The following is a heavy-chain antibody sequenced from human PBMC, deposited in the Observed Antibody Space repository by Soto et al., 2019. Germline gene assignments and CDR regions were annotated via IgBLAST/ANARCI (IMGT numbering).Heavy chain of an antibody. Sequence: EVQLVESGGGLVQPGGSLRLSCAASGVTVSSNYMSWVRQAPGKGLEWVSVIYSGGSTYYADSVKGRFTISRDNYKNTLYLQMNSLRAEDTAVYYCARDGYNYGGGYFDYWGQGTLVTVSS. D-gene: IGHD5-18*01. CDR3: ARDGYNYGGGYFDY. J-gene: IGHJ4*02. CDR1: GVTVSSNY. V-gene: IGHV3-66*01. CDR2: IYSGGST.